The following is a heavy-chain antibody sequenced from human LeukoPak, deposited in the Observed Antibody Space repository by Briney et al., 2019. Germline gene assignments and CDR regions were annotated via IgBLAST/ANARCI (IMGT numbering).Heavy chain of an antibody. CDR3: ARDFATVTTHLDY. Sequence: SVKVSCKASGGTFSSYAISWVRQAPGQGLEWMGRIIPILGIANYAQKFQGRVTITADKSTSTAYMELSSLRSEDTAVYYCARDFATVTTHLDYWGQGTLDTVSS. V-gene: IGHV1-69*04. J-gene: IGHJ4*02. CDR2: IIPILGIA. CDR1: GGTFSSYA. D-gene: IGHD4-17*01.